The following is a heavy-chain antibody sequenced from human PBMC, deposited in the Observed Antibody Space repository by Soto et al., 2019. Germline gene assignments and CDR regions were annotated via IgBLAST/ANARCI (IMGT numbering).Heavy chain of an antibody. Sequence: GSLRLSCASSGFTFSNYGMLWVRQAPGKGLEWVAVMYFDGSNKYYADSVKGRFAISRDNSKNTLLLQMDSLRVEDTAVYYCAKSAGKGGLAAPIDHWGQGNPVTVSS. D-gene: IGHD6-13*01. CDR1: GFTFSNYG. CDR2: MYFDGSNK. V-gene: IGHV3-33*06. J-gene: IGHJ4*02. CDR3: AKSAGKGGLAAPIDH.